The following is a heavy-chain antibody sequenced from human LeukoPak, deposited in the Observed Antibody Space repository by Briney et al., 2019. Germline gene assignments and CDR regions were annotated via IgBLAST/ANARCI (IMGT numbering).Heavy chain of an antibody. Sequence: GGSLRLSCAASGFTFSSHWMSWVRQAPGKGLEWVGFIRSRAYAETTEYAASVKGRFTISKDGSKTIAYLQMDSLKIEDTAVYYCARGGDFGVPAPLGIDAFDFWGQGTMVTVSS. CDR3: ARGGDFGVPAPLGIDAFDF. D-gene: IGHD2-2*01. V-gene: IGHV3-49*04. J-gene: IGHJ3*01. CDR2: IRSRAYAETT. CDR1: GFTFSSHW.